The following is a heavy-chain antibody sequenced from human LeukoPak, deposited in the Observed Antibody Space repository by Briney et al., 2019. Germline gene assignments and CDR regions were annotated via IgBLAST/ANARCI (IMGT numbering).Heavy chain of an antibody. D-gene: IGHD2-2*01. J-gene: IGHJ4*02. CDR1: GFTFSNAW. V-gene: IGHV3-15*01. Sequence: GGSLRLSCAASGFTFSNAWMSWVRHAPGEGLEWVGRIKSKTDGGTTDYAAPVKGRFTISRDDSKNTLYLQMNSLKTEDTAVYYCTTDYHCSSTSCYLYWGQGTLVTVSS. CDR2: IKSKTDGGTT. CDR3: TTDYHCSSTSCYLY.